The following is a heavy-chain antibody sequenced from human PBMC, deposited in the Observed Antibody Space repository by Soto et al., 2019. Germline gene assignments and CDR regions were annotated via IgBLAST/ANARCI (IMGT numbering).Heavy chain of an antibody. CDR1: GGSISSYY. D-gene: IGHD6-19*01. V-gene: IGHV4-59*01. CDR2: IYYSGST. CDR3: ASVDSSGWPGVVQH. Sequence: SETLPLTCTVSGGSISSYYWSWIRQPPGKGLEWIGYIYYSGSTNYNPSLKSRVTISVDTSKNQFSLKLSSVTAADTAVYYCASVDSSGWPGVVQHWGQGTLVT. J-gene: IGHJ1*01.